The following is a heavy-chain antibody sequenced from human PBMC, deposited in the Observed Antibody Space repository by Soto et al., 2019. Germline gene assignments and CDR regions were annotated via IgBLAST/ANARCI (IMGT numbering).Heavy chain of an antibody. CDR2: IYYSGST. CDR1: GGSISSGDYY. Sequence: SETLSLTCTVSGGSISSGDYYWSWIRQPPGKGLEWIGYIYYSGSTYYNPSLKSRVTISVDTSKNQFSLKLSSVTAADTAVYNCARLSGSITMIVVAPDDDYWGQGTLVTVSS. CDR3: ARLSGSITMIVVAPDDDY. V-gene: IGHV4-30-4*01. J-gene: IGHJ4*02. D-gene: IGHD3-22*01.